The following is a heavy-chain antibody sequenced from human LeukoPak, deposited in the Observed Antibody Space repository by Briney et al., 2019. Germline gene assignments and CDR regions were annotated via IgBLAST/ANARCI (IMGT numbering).Heavy chain of an antibody. CDR3: ATLVVPAATRGV. CDR1: GDILSELS. J-gene: IGHJ4*02. Sequence: ASVKVSCKVSGDILSELSIHWVRQTPGKGFEWMGGFDPAAGTTLYAQTFQDRIIMTEDTSTGTTYMELGSLTSDDTAMYYCATLVVPAATRGVWGQGTLVTVSS. D-gene: IGHD2-21*01. V-gene: IGHV1-24*01. CDR2: FDPAAGTT.